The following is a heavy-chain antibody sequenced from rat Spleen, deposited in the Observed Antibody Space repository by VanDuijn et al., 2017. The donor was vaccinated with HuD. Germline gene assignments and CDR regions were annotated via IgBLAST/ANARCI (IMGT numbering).Heavy chain of an antibody. CDR3: ARHDYYFDY. CDR1: GFSLTSNG. Sequence: QVQLKESGPGLVQPSQTLSLTCTVSGFSLTSNGVSWVRQPPGKGLEWVGSIWKGGSTDYNSALKSRLSISRDTSKNQVFLKMNSLQTDDTGTYYCARHDYYFDYWGQGVMVTVSS. J-gene: IGHJ2*01. V-gene: IGHV2-61*01. CDR2: IWKGGST.